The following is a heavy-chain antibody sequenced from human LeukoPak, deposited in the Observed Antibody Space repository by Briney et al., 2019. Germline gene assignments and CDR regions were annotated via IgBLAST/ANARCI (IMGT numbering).Heavy chain of an antibody. J-gene: IGHJ4*02. CDR3: ARDRSGLAEVDY. Sequence: ASVKVSCKASGYTFTGYYMHWVRQAPGQGLEWMGWINPNSGGTNYAQKFQGRVTMTRDTSISTAYMELSRLRSDDTAVYYCARDRSGLAEVDYWGQGTLVTVSS. V-gene: IGHV1-2*02. CDR1: GYTFTGYY. CDR2: INPNSGGT.